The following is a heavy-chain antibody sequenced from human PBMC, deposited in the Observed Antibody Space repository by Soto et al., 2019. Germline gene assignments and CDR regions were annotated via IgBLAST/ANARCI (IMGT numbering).Heavy chain of an antibody. D-gene: IGHD2-8*01. CDR1: GFSFSTYT. CDR2: ISGSGGSP. Sequence: GGSLRLSCAASGFSFSTYTMSWVRRAPGKGLEWVSAISGSGGSPSYADSVQGRFTISRDNPKKTLYLQMNSLRAEDTAVYYCAKARCTTGNCYVPDYWGQRTLVTVSS. V-gene: IGHV3-23*01. CDR3: AKARCTTGNCYVPDY. J-gene: IGHJ4*02.